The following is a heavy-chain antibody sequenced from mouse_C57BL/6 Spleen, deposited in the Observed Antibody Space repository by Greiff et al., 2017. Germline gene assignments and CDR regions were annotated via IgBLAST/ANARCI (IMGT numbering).Heavy chain of an antibody. CDR3: ARNDGYYGNFDV. J-gene: IGHJ1*03. D-gene: IGHD2-3*01. CDR2: IYPSDSET. Sequence: QVQLQQPGAELVRPGSSVKLSCKASGYTFTSYWMDWVKQRPGQGLEWIGNIYPSDSETHYNQKFKDKATLTVDKSSSTAYMQLSSLTSEDYAVYYCARNDGYYGNFDVWGTGTTVTVSS. CDR1: GYTFTSYW. V-gene: IGHV1-61*01.